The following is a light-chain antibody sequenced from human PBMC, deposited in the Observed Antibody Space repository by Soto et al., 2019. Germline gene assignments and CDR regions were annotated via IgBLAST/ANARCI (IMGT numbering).Light chain of an antibody. CDR2: GAS. V-gene: IGKV3-20*01. CDR1: QSVRSNF. Sequence: EIVLTQSPGTLSLSPGERATLSCRASQSVRSNFLAWYQQKPGQAPRLLIYGASNRATGIPDRFSGSGSGTDFTLTITRLEPEDFAMYYCQQYGSSPTWTFGQGTKVDTK. J-gene: IGKJ1*01. CDR3: QQYGSSPTWT.